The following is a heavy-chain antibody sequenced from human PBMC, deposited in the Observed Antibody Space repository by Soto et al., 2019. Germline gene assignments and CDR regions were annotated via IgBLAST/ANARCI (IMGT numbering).Heavy chain of an antibody. J-gene: IGHJ5*02. V-gene: IGHV3-48*02. CDR1: GFTFSSNS. Sequence: EVQVVESGGGLVQSGGSLRLSCAASGFTFSSNSMNWVRQAPGKGLEWISYISSSSSTIYADSVKRRFTICRDNAKNSLYLQMNSLRDEDTAVYYCARVIWSGHLTSDLWGQGTLVTVSS. CDR3: ARVIWSGHLTSDL. CDR2: ISSSSSTI. D-gene: IGHD3-3*01.